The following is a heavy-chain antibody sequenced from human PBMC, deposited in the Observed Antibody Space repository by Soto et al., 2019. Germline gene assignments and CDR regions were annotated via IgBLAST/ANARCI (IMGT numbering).Heavy chain of an antibody. Sequence: QVQLEQSGAEVKKPGSSVKVSCKASGGTFSSYTISWVRQAPGQGLEWMGRIIPILGIANYAQKFQGRLTITADECTSTAYLEMSSLRSVDTAVYYCASRYDSSDYWGQGTLVTVSS. CDR1: GGTFSSYT. J-gene: IGHJ4*02. CDR2: IIPILGIA. D-gene: IGHD3-22*01. V-gene: IGHV1-69*02. CDR3: ASRYDSSDY.